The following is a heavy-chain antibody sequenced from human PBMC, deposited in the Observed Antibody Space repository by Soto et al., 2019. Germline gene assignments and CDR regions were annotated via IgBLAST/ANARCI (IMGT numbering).Heavy chain of an antibody. V-gene: IGHV3-21*06. CDR1: GFTFTRYS. J-gene: IGHJ4*02. CDR3: ARESEDLTSNFDY. Sequence: EVQLVESGGGLVKPGGSLRLSCAASGFTFTRYSMNWVRQAPGKGREWVSSISSTTNYIYYGDSMKGRFTISRDNAKNSLYLEINSLRAEDTAVYYCARESEDLTSNFDYWGQGTLVTVSS. CDR2: ISSTTNYI.